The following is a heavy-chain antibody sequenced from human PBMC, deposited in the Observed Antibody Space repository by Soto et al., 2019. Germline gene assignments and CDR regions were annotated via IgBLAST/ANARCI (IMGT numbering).Heavy chain of an antibody. CDR3: ARGGPQLWFDP. D-gene: IGHD2-2*01. Sequence: SETLSLTCTVSGNSISSGDYYWTWIRQPPGKGLEWIGYIYYTGNTYYNSSLTSRITISLDTSKNQFSLKLRSVTAADTAVYYCARGGPQLWFDPWGQGTLVTVSS. J-gene: IGHJ5*02. CDR1: GNSISSGDYY. CDR2: IYYTGNT. V-gene: IGHV4-30-4*01.